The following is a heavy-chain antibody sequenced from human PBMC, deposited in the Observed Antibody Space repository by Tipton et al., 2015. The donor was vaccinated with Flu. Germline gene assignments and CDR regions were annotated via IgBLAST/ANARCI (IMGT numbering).Heavy chain of an antibody. J-gene: IGHJ5*02. Sequence: TLSLTCTVSGGSISSYYWSWIRQPAGKGLEWIGRIYTSGSTNYNPSLKSRVTMSVDTSKNQFSLKLSSVTAADTAVYYCARDRGGYDFSWFDPWGQGTLVTVSS. CDR1: GGSISSYY. CDR2: IYTSGST. CDR3: ARDRGGYDFSWFDP. D-gene: IGHD5-12*01. V-gene: IGHV4-4*07.